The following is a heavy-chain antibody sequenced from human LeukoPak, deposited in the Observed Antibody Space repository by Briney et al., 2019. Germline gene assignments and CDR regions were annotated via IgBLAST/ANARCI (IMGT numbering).Heavy chain of an antibody. D-gene: IGHD2-2*01. CDR3: ARYISRDRIVVVPAARWDIVVDAFDI. CDR2: ISAYNGNR. J-gene: IGHJ3*02. V-gene: IGHV1-18*01. CDR1: GYTFTSYG. Sequence: ASVKVSCKASGYTFTSYGISWVRLAPGHGLEWMGWISAYNGNRKYEKKLQGRVTMTRDMSTSTVYMELSSLRSEDTAVYYCARYISRDRIVVVPAARWDIVVDAFDIWGQGTMVTVSS.